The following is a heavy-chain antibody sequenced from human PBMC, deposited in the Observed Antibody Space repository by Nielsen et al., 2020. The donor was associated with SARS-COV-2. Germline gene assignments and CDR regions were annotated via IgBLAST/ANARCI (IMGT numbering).Heavy chain of an antibody. J-gene: IGHJ3*02. CDR1: GGSISSGGYY. Sequence: SETLSLICTVSGGSISSGGYYWSWIRQHPGKGLEWIGYIYYSGSTYYNPSLKSRVTISVDTSKNQFSLKLSSVTAADTAVYYCVSIAVTTHAFDIWGQGTMVTVSS. CDR3: VSIAVTTHAFDI. V-gene: IGHV4-31*03. D-gene: IGHD4-17*01. CDR2: IYYSGST.